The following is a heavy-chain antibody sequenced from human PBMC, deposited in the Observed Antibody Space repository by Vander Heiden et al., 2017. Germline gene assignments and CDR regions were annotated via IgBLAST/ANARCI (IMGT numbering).Heavy chain of an antibody. CDR2: MYSGGNI. J-gene: IGHJ5*02. Sequence: EVQRVETGGGLIQPGGSLRLSCEVSGGLTVSGNDIHWVRQAPGKGLEWVSVMYSGGNIYYADSVKGRFTISRDNSKNTLHLQMNSLRAEDTAVYYCARDRNRNWLDPWGQGTLVTVSS. V-gene: IGHV3-53*02. CDR1: GGLTVSGND. CDR3: ARDRNRNWLDP.